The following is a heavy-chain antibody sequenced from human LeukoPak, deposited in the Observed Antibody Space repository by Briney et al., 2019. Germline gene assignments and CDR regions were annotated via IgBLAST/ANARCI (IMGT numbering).Heavy chain of an antibody. Sequence: GGSLRLSCSASGFVFSIYTMYWVRQTPGKGPEYVSTISGSGDGFSIYYADSVKGRFTISRDDSKSILYLQMNGLRSEDTAVYYCVKDFGRVRGSPDSWGQGTLVTVSS. D-gene: IGHD3-16*01. CDR1: GFVFSIYT. J-gene: IGHJ4*02. V-gene: IGHV3-64D*06. CDR3: VKDFGRVRGSPDS. CDR2: ISGSGDGFSI.